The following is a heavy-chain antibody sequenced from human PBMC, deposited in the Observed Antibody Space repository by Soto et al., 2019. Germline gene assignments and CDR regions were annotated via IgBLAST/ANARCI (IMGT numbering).Heavy chain of an antibody. CDR3: AGGKRFSDWFDP. CDR2: IYSSGNT. J-gene: IGHJ5*02. D-gene: IGHD3-3*01. V-gene: IGHV4-4*07. CDR1: GGTISGYY. Sequence: SETRSLACSVSGGTISGYYWTWIRQPAGKGLEWIGRIYSSGNTKYNPSLQSRVKMSLDTSNNQFSLRLTSVTAADTAVYYCAGGKRFSDWFDPWGQGTLVTVSS.